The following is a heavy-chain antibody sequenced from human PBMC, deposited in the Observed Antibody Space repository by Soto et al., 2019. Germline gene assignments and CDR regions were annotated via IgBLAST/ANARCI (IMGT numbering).Heavy chain of an antibody. J-gene: IGHJ6*02. CDR2: INPNSGGT. CDR3: ARVSGWPYYYYGMDV. D-gene: IGHD6-19*01. Sequence: SVKVTCKESGCTFTGYYMNWVRQAPGQGREWMGWINPNSGGTNNAQKFQGRVTITRDTSISTAYRGLSRLRSDDTAWYYGARVSGWPYYYYGMDVWGQGTTGTVSS. CDR1: GCTFTGYY. V-gene: IGHV1-2*02.